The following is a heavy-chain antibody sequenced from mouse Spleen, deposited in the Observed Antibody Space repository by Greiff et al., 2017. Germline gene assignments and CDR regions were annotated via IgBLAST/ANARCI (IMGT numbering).Heavy chain of an antibody. CDR1: GYTFTEYT. D-gene: IGHD1-2*01. CDR2: FYPGSGSI. V-gene: IGHV1-62-2*01. CDR3: ARDLIHYYGNWYFDV. J-gene: IGHJ1*01. Sequence: QVQLQQSGAELVKPGASVKLSCKASGYTFTEYTIHWVKQRSGQGLEWIGWFYPGSGSIKYNEKFKDKATLTVDTSSSTAYMQLSSLTSEDSAVYYCARDLIHYYGNWYFDVWGAGTTVTVSS.